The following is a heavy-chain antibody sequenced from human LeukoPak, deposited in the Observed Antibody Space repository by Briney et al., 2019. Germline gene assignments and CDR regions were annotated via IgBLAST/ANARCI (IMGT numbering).Heavy chain of an antibody. D-gene: IGHD1-26*01. J-gene: IGHJ4*02. CDR3: ARVTGGSHYEASFDY. V-gene: IGHV1-69*05. CDR1: GGTFSSYA. CDR2: IIPIFGTA. Sequence: GASVKVSCKASGGTFSSYAISWVRQAPGQGLEWMGGIIPIFGTANYAQKFQGRVTITTDESTSTAYMELSSLRSEDTAVYYCARVTGGSHYEASFDYWGQGTLVTVSS.